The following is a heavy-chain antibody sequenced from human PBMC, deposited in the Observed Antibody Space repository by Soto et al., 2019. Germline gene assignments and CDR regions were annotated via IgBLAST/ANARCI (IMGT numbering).Heavy chain of an antibody. CDR1: GFAFTSYW. CDR2: VKSDGTTA. CDR3: ARRVIGSSRAFDI. J-gene: IGHJ3*02. V-gene: IGHV3-74*01. Sequence: GGSLRLSCEASGFAFTSYWMHWVRQAPGKGLVWVAGVKSDGTTATYADSVRGRFTISRGNAKNTLYLQMNSLSAEDTAVYYCARRVIGSSRAFDIWGQGTMVTVSS. D-gene: IGHD3-10*01.